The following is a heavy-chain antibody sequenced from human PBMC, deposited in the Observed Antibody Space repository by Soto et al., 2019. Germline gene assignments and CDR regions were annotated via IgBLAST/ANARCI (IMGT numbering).Heavy chain of an antibody. J-gene: IGHJ6*02. CDR1: GFTFSSYG. CDR3: ARSLAAAGTPYYYGMDV. Sequence: GGSLRLSCAASGFTFSSYGMHWVRQAPGKGLEWVAVIWYDGSNKYYADSVKGRFTISRDNSKNTLYLQMSSLRAEDTAVYYCARSLAAAGTPYYYGMDVWGQGTTVTVSS. V-gene: IGHV3-33*01. D-gene: IGHD6-13*01. CDR2: IWYDGSNK.